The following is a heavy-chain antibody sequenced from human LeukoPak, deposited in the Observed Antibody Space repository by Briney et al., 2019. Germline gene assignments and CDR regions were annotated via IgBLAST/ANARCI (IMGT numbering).Heavy chain of an antibody. CDR3: ARGSVLRFSESRYYMDV. J-gene: IGHJ6*03. Sequence: GGSLRLSCAASGFTFSNYWMHWVRQAPGKGLVWVSRINSDGSSTTYAVSVKGRFTISRENAKNTLYLQMNSLRAEDTAVYYCARGSVLRFSESRYYMDVWGKGTTVTVSS. CDR2: INSDGSST. CDR1: GFTFSNYW. D-gene: IGHD3-3*01. V-gene: IGHV3-74*01.